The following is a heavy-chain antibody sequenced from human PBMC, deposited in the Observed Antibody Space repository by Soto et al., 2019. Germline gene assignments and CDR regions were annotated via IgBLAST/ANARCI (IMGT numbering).Heavy chain of an antibody. J-gene: IGHJ4*02. Sequence: GGSLRLSCAASGFTFSSYAMHWVRQAPGKGLEWVAVISYDGSNKYYADSVKGRFTISRDNSKNTLYLQMNSLRAEDTAVYYCARSASLIVATITALIDYWGQGTLVTVS. D-gene: IGHD5-12*01. V-gene: IGHV3-30-3*01. CDR1: GFTFSSYA. CDR3: ARSASLIVATITALIDY. CDR2: ISYDGSNK.